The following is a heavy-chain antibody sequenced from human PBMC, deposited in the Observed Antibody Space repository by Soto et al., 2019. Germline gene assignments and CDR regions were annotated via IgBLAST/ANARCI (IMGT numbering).Heavy chain of an antibody. J-gene: IGHJ4*02. CDR3: AGQKAFYYGPGIFPRDAFDN. CDR1: GFTFSDYD. Sequence: QVQLVESGGGVVQPGRSLRLSCAASGFTFSDYDIHWVRQAPGKGLDWVAVISYDGYNKDYADSVKGRFTLSRDNSKNTLSLLMNSLRDEDTAVYYCAGQKAFYYGPGIFPRDAFDNWGQGTLVTVSA. V-gene: IGHV3-30-3*01. D-gene: IGHD3-10*01. CDR2: ISYDGYNK.